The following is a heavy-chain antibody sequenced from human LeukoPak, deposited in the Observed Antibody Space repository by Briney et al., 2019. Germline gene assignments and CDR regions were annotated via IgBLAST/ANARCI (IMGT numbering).Heavy chain of an antibody. V-gene: IGHV3-9*01. Sequence: GRSLRLSCAASGFTFDYYAMHWVRQAPGKGLEWVSGISWNSGSIGYADSVKGRFTISRDNAKNSLYLQMNSLRAEDTALYYCAKHMDKRAGVIIMTSYFDYWGQGTLVTVSS. J-gene: IGHJ4*02. D-gene: IGHD3-3*01. CDR2: ISWNSGSI. CDR3: AKHMDKRAGVIIMTSYFDY. CDR1: GFTFDYYA.